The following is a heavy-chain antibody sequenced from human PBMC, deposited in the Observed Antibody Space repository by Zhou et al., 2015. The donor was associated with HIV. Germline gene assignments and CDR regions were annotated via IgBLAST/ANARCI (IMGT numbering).Heavy chain of an antibody. J-gene: IGHJ5*02. Sequence: QVQLVQSGAEVKNPGASVRVSCKASGYTFSSYDIIWVRQAPGQGLEWMGWMNPKSGHSGSAQKFQGRVTMTRTTSITTAYMELSSLRSDDTAVYYCTRGPAARCDDGVCQSGLRWFDPWGQGTLVTV. D-gene: IGHD2-21*01. CDR2: MNPKSGHS. CDR3: TRGPAARCDDGVCQSGLRWFDP. V-gene: IGHV1-8*02. CDR1: GYTFSSYD.